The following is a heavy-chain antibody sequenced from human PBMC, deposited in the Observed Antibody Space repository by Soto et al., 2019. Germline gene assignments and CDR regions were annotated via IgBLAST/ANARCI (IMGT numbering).Heavy chain of an antibody. V-gene: IGHV3-23*01. CDR1: GFIFRDYA. D-gene: IGHD6-19*01. Sequence: GESLKISCAAFGFIFRDYAMNWVRQAPGKGLEWVSDISGSGDSARYADSVKGRFTISRDNSRNTLYLQINSLRVDDTAVYYCGKERRGSGWSVCNFWGQGTLVTVSS. CDR2: ISGSGDSA. CDR3: GKERRGSGWSVCNF. J-gene: IGHJ4*02.